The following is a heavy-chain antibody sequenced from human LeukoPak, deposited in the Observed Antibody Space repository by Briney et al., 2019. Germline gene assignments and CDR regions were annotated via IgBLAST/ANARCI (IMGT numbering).Heavy chain of an antibody. D-gene: IGHD3-16*01. J-gene: IGHJ6*03. Sequence: ASVKVSCKASGYTFISSGISWVRQAPGQGLEWMGWISGYNGDTNYAQKFQGRVAMTTDSSTSTAYMEPRSLRSDDTAVYYCAREEGGKYYYMDVWGKGTTVTVSS. CDR3: AREEGGKYYYMDV. CDR2: ISGYNGDT. CDR1: GYTFISSG. V-gene: IGHV1-18*01.